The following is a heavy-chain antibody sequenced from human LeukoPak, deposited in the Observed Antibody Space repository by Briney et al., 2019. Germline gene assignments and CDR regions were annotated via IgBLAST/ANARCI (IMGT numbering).Heavy chain of an antibody. V-gene: IGHV3-21*01. D-gene: IGHD4-23*01. Sequence: GGSLRLSCAASGFTFSTYNMNWVRQAPGKGLEWVSSISSSRSYVYYADSMKGRFTISRDNAKNSLYLQMNSLRAEDTAVYYCAKSPAVDAAFDIWGQGTMVTVSS. CDR1: GFTFSTYN. CDR2: ISSSRSYV. CDR3: AKSPAVDAAFDI. J-gene: IGHJ3*02.